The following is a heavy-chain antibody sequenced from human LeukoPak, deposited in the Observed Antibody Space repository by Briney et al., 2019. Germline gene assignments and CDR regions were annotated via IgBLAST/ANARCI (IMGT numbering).Heavy chain of an antibody. CDR1: GGSFSGYY. CDR3: ARRRLGYCSSTSCTLSRGGPAGPSYYYYMDV. Sequence: SETLSLTCAVYGGSFSGYYWSWIRQPPGKGLEWIGEINHSGSTNYNPSLKSRVTISVDTSKNQFSLKLSSVTAADTAVYYCARRRLGYCSSTSCTLSRGGPAGPSYYYYMDVWGKGTTVTVSS. CDR2: INHSGST. V-gene: IGHV4-34*01. J-gene: IGHJ6*03. D-gene: IGHD2-2*01.